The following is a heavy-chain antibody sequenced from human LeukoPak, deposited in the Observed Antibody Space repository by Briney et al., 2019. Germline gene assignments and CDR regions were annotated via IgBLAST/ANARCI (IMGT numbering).Heavy chain of an antibody. CDR3: AKESAVVVPAALNWFDP. CDR2: ISSDGTNT. CDR1: GFPFSSYA. Sequence: GGSLRLSCAASGFPFSSYALHWVRQAPGKGLEWLTVISSDGTNTYYADSVKGRFTISRDNSKNTLYLQMNSLRAEDTAVYYCAKESAVVVPAALNWFDPWGQGTLVTVSS. D-gene: IGHD2-2*01. V-gene: IGHV3-30*04. J-gene: IGHJ5*02.